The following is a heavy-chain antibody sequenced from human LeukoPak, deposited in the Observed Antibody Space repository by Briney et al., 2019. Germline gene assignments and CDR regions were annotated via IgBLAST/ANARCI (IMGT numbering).Heavy chain of an antibody. CDR1: GFTVSSNY. J-gene: IGHJ4*02. V-gene: IGHV3-53*01. CDR3: ARADSSSIIDY. Sequence: PGGSLRLSCAASGFTVSSNYMSWVRQAPGKGLEWVSVIYSGGSTYYADSVKGRFTISRDNSKNTLYLQMNSLRAEDTAVYYCARADSSSIIDYWGQGTLVTVSS. D-gene: IGHD6-13*01. CDR2: IYSGGST.